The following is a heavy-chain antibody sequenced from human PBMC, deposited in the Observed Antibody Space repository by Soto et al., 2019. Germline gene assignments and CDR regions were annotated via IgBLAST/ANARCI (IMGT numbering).Heavy chain of an antibody. CDR1: GGTFSSYA. CDR3: ARADIVVVPAANFYYYYGMDV. CDR2: IIPIFGTA. V-gene: IGHV1-69*13. Sequence: ASVKVSCKASGGTFSSYAISWVRQAPGQGLEWMGGIIPIFGTANYAQKFQGRVTITADESTSTAYMELSSLRSEDTAVYYCARADIVVVPAANFYYYYGMDVWGQGTTVTVSS. J-gene: IGHJ6*02. D-gene: IGHD2-2*01.